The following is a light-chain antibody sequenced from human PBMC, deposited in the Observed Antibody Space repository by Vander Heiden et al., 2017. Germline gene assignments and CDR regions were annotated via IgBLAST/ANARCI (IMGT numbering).Light chain of an antibody. CDR2: GAS. V-gene: IGKV3-20*01. J-gene: IGKJ4*01. Sequence: DIVLTPSPGALSLSPGERATLSGWSGQSVCSSYFALFQQTPGHAARLTTDGASSRANGIPDRLSGSGSGTALTLTISSLEPEDFAGYYCQQYGSSPLTFGGLPKVEIK. CDR1: QSVCSSY. CDR3: QQYGSSPLT.